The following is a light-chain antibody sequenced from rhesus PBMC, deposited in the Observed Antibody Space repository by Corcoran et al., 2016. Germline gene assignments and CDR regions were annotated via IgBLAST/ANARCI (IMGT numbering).Light chain of an antibody. Sequence: DIQMTQSPSSLSASVGDRVTITCRASQGITNDLAWYQQKPGETPKLLIYEASSLQSGIPSRFSGSGSGTDFTLPISSLQSEDFATYYCQHYYSTPRTFGQGTKVEIK. V-gene: IGKV1-25*01. CDR1: QGITND. CDR2: EAS. CDR3: QHYYSTPRT. J-gene: IGKJ1*01.